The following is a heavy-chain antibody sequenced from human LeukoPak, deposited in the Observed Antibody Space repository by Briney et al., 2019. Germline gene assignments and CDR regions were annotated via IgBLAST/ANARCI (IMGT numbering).Heavy chain of an antibody. CDR3: ARVGYCSSTSCTNWFDP. Sequence: SVKVSCKASGYTFNGYYIHWVRQAPGQGLEWMGGIIPIFGTANYAQKFQGRVTITADESTSTAYMELSSLRSEDTAVYYCARVGYCSSTSCTNWFDPWGQGTLVTVSS. V-gene: IGHV1-69*13. CDR1: GYTFNGYY. CDR2: IIPIFGTA. D-gene: IGHD2-2*01. J-gene: IGHJ5*02.